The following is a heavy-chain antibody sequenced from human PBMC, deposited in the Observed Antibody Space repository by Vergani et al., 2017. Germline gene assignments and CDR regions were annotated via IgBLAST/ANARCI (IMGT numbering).Heavy chain of an antibody. V-gene: IGHV4-34*01. CDR1: GGSFSGYY. D-gene: IGHD3-22*01. CDR2: INHSGST. Sequence: QVQLQQWGAGLLKPSETLSLTCAVHGGSFSGYYWSWIRPPPGKGLEWIGEINHSGSTNYNPSLKSRVTISVDTSKNQFSLKLSSVTAADTAVYYCARDRYYDSSGYETWGQGTLVTVSS. CDR3: ARDRYYDSSGYET. J-gene: IGHJ4*02.